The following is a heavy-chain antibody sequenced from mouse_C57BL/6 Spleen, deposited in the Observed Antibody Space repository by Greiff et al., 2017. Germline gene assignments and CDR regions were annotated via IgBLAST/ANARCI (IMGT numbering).Heavy chain of an antibody. J-gene: IGHJ4*01. CDR2: ISSGSSTI. Sequence: EVKLMESGGGLVQPGGSLKLSCAASGFTFSDYGMHWVRQAPEKGLEWVAYISSGSSTIYYADTVKGRFTISRDNAKNTLFLQMTSLRSEDTAMYYCARNDYEGYYAMDYWGQGTSVTVSS. D-gene: IGHD2-4*01. CDR3: ARNDYEGYYAMDY. V-gene: IGHV5-17*01. CDR1: GFTFSDYG.